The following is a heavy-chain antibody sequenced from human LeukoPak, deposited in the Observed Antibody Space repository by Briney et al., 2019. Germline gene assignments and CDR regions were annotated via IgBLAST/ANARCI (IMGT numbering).Heavy chain of an antibody. CDR2: IKSKTDGGTT. J-gene: IGHJ6*03. CDR1: GFTFSNAW. V-gene: IGHV3-15*01. Sequence: PGGSLRLSCAASGFTFSNAWMSWVRQAPGKGLEWVGRIKSKTDGGTTDYAAPVKGRFTISRDNSKNTLYLQMNSLRAEDTAVYYCAKGGCSSTSCDWDYYYYMDVWGKGTTVTVSS. CDR3: AKGGCSSTSCDWDYYYYMDV. D-gene: IGHD2-2*01.